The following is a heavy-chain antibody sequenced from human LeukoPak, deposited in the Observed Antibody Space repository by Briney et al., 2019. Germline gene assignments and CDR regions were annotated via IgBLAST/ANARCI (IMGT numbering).Heavy chain of an antibody. V-gene: IGHV3-30*02. CDR1: GFTFSSYG. Sequence: GGSLRLSCAAPGFTFSSYGMHWVRQAPGKGLEWVAFIRYDGSNKYYADSVKGRFTISRDNSKNTLYLQMNSLRAEDTAVYYCAIPGYSSSWYYFDYWGQGTLVTVSS. CDR3: AIPGYSSSWYYFDY. J-gene: IGHJ4*02. D-gene: IGHD6-13*01. CDR2: IRYDGSNK.